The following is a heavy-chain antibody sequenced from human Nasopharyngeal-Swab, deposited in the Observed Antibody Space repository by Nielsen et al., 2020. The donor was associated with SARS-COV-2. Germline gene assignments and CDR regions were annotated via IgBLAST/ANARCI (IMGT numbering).Heavy chain of an antibody. CDR2: ISSDGSNK. V-gene: IGHV3-30-3*01. Sequence: GESLKISCAASGFTFSSYAMHWVRQAPGKGLEGVAVISSDGSNKYYADSVKGRFTISRDNSKNTLYLQMNRLRAEDTAVYCAREGVAATPYCDYWGQGTLVTVSS. D-gene: IGHD2-15*01. J-gene: IGHJ4*02. CDR3: AREGVAATPYCDY. CDR1: GFTFSSYA.